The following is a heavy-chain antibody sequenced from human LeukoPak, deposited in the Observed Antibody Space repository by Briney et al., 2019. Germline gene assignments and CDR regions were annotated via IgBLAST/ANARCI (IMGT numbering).Heavy chain of an antibody. Sequence: ASVKVSCKASGYTFTGYYMHWVRQAPGQGLEWMGWINPNSGGTKYAQNFQGRVTMTRDTSISTVYMELSRLTSADTAVYYCAREMSPTDPFFDYWGQGTSVTVSS. CDR2: INPNSGGT. V-gene: IGHV1-2*02. CDR3: AREMSPTDPFFDY. J-gene: IGHJ4*02. CDR1: GYTFTGYY.